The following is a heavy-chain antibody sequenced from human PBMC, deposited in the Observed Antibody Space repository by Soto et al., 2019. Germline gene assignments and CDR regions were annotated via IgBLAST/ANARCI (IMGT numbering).Heavy chain of an antibody. CDR1: GGSISSGGYS. Sequence: SETLSLTCAVSGGSISSGGYSWSWIRQPPGKGLEWIGYIYHSGSTYYNPSLKSRVTISVDRSKNQFSLKLSSVTAADTAVYYCARSYCSGGSCFTGLIDYWGQGTLVTVSS. CDR2: IYHSGST. J-gene: IGHJ4*02. D-gene: IGHD2-15*01. CDR3: ARSYCSGGSCFTGLIDY. V-gene: IGHV4-30-2*01.